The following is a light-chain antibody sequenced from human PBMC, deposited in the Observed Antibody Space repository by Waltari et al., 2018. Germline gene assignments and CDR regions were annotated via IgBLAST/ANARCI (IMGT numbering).Light chain of an antibody. CDR1: SSDVGGYNY. V-gene: IGLV2-14*01. CDR3: SSYTSSSTDVV. Sequence: QSALTQPASVSGSPGQSITISCTGTSSDVGGYNYVYWYQQHPGKAPKLMIYDVSKRPSWVSNCFSGSKSGNTASLTISGLQAEDEADYYCSSYTSSSTDVVFGGGTKLTVL. CDR2: DVS. J-gene: IGLJ2*01.